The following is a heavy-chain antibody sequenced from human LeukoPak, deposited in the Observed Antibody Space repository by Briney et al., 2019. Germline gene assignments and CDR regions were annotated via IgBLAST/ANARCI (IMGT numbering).Heavy chain of an antibody. CDR3: ARTDYYDSSGLDY. D-gene: IGHD3-22*01. V-gene: IGHV4-30-2*01. CDR2: IYHSGST. CDR1: GGSISSGGYS. Sequence: SETLSLTCAVSGGSISSGGYSWSWIRQPPGKGLEWIGYIYHSGSTYYNPSLKSRVTISVDRPKNQFSLKLSSVTAADTAVYYCARTDYYDSSGLDYWGQGTLVTVSS. J-gene: IGHJ4*02.